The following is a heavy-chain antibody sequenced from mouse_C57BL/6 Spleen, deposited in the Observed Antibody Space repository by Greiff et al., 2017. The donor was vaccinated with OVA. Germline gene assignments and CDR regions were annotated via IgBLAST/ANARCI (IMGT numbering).Heavy chain of an antibody. CDR1: GYTFTSYW. CDR3: ARGGNSYYFDY. V-gene: IGHV1-50*01. Sequence: QVHVKQPGAELVKPGASVKLSCKASGYTFTSYWMQWVKQRPGQGLEWIGEIDPSDSYTNYNQKFKGKATLTVDTSSSTAYMQLSSLTSEDSAVYYCARGGNSYYFDYWGQGTTLTVSS. CDR2: IDPSDSYT. J-gene: IGHJ2*01. D-gene: IGHD2-1*01.